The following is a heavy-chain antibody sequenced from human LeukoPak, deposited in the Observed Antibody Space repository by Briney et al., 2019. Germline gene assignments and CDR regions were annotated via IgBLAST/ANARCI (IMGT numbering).Heavy chain of an antibody. D-gene: IGHD3-22*01. CDR3: ARVVRRITMIVVVINRAFDI. J-gene: IGHJ3*02. CDR2: INHSGST. V-gene: IGHV4-34*01. CDR1: GGSFSGYY. Sequence: SETLSLTCAVYGGSFSGYYWSWLRQPPGKGLEWIGEINHSGSTNYNPSLKSRVTISVDTSKNQFSLKLSSVTAADTAVYYCARVVRRITMIVVVINRAFDIWGQGTMVTVSS.